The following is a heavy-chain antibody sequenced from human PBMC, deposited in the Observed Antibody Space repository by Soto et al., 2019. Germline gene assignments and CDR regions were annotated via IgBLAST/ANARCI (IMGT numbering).Heavy chain of an antibody. CDR1: GYTFTSYG. CDR2: ISAYNGNT. D-gene: IGHD4-17*01. CDR3: ARATNYDYGDYPLFDY. J-gene: IGHJ4*02. V-gene: IGHV1-18*01. Sequence: ASVKVSCKASGYTFTSYGISWVRQAPGQGLEWMGWISAYNGNTNYAQKLQGRVTMTTDTSTSTAYMELRSLRSDDTAVYYCARATNYDYGDYPLFDYWGQGTLVTVSS.